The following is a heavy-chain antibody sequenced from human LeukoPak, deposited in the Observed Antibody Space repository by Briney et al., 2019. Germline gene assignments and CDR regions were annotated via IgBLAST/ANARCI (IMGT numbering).Heavy chain of an antibody. CDR3: ATDLRGSVQFDY. D-gene: IGHD3-10*01. J-gene: IGHJ4*02. CDR2: ITTYNGKT. CDR1: GYTFSIYG. Sequence: ASVKVSCKASGYTFSIYGINWVRQAPGQGLEWMGRITTYNGKTNHAQNFQGRVTMSTDTSTNTAFMELWSLTSDDSAMYYCATDLRGSVQFDYWGQGTLVTVSS. V-gene: IGHV1-18*01.